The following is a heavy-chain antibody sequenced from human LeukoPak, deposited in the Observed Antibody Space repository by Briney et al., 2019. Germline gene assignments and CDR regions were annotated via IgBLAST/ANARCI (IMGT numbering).Heavy chain of an antibody. D-gene: IGHD1-26*01. Sequence: ASVKVSCKASGDTFSSYAISWVRQAPGQGLEWMGGIIPIFGTANYAQKFQGRVTITADESTSTAYMELSSLRSEDTAVYYCAREETGATKYWGQGTLVTVSS. CDR3: AREETGATKY. V-gene: IGHV1-69*13. CDR2: IIPIFGTA. J-gene: IGHJ4*02. CDR1: GDTFSSYA.